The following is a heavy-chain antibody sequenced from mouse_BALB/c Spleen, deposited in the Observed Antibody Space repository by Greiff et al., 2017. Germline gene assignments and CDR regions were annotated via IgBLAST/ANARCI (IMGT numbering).Heavy chain of an antibody. J-gene: IGHJ4*01. V-gene: IGHV1-69*02. Sequence: QVQLQQPGAELVRPGASVKLSCKASGYTFTSYCINWVKQRPGQGLEWIGNIYPSDSYTNYNQKFKDKATLTVDKSSSTAYMQLSSPTSEDSAVYYCTRYGYDLHYYAMDYWGQGTSVTVSS. CDR1: GYTFTSYC. CDR3: TRYGYDLHYYAMDY. CDR2: IYPSDSYT. D-gene: IGHD2-2*01.